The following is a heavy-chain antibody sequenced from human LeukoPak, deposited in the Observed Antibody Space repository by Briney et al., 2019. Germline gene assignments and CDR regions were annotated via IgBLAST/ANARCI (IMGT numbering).Heavy chain of an antibody. CDR2: ISYDGSNK. D-gene: IGHD3-22*01. V-gene: IGHV3-30*03. Sequence: SCKASGYTFTGYYMHWVRQAPGKGLEWVAVISYDGSNKYYADSVKGRFTISRDNSKNTLYLQMNSLRAEDTAVYYCAREGNYYDSSGYYSHAPFDYWGQGTLVTVSS. CDR3: AREGNYYDSSGYYSHAPFDY. CDR1: GYTFTGYY. J-gene: IGHJ4*02.